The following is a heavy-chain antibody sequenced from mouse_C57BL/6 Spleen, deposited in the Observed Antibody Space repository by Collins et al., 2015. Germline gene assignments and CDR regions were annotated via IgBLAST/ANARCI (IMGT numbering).Heavy chain of an antibody. Sequence: DVKLVESGGGLVKPGGSLKLSCAASGFSFSSYTMSWVRQTPEKRLEWVATISSGGSYTYYPDSVKGRFTISRDNAKNTLYLQMSSLKSEDTAMYYCTRGEDDSAWFAYWGQGTLVTVSA. V-gene: IGHV5-6-4*01. CDR2: ISSGGSYT. CDR3: TRGEDDSAWFAY. J-gene: IGHJ3*01. D-gene: IGHD2-13*01. CDR1: GFSFSSYT.